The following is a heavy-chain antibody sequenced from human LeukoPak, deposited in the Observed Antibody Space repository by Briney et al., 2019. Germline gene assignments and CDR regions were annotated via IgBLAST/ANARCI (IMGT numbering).Heavy chain of an antibody. CDR3: LRDWYGSGSYWQIRESYFDY. D-gene: IGHD3-10*01. CDR2: IKSKTDGGTT. Sequence: GGSLRLSCAASGFTFSNAWMSWVRQAPGKGLEWVGRIKSKTDGGTTDYAAPVKGRFTISRDDSKNTLYLQMNSLKTEDTAVYYCLRDWYGSGSYWQIRESYFDYWGQGPLVRVSS. CDR1: GFTFSNAW. V-gene: IGHV3-15*01. J-gene: IGHJ4*02.